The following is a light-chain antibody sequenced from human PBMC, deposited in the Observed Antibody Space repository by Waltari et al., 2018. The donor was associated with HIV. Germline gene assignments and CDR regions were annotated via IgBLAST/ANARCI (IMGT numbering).Light chain of an antibody. CDR3: QQRSNWPPVYT. CDR2: DAS. V-gene: IGKV3-11*01. CDR1: QSVSSY. Sequence: IVLTQSPATLSLSPGERATLSSRASQSVSSYLAWYQQKPGQAPRLLIYDASNRATGIPARFSGSGSGTDFTLTISSLEPEDFAVYYCQQRSNWPPVYTFGQGTKLEIK. J-gene: IGKJ2*01.